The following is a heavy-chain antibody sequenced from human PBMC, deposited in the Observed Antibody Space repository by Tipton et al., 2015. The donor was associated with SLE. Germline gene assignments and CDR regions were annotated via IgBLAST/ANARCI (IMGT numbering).Heavy chain of an antibody. CDR3: ARVVQGIEGYFDL. CDR2: INHSGST. Sequence: TLSLTCAVYGGSFSGYYWSWIRQPPGKGLEWIGEINHSGSTNYNPSLKSRVTISVDTSKNQFSLKLSSVTAADTAVYYCARVVQGIEGYFDLWGRGTLVTVSS. CDR1: GGSFSGYY. V-gene: IGHV4-34*01. D-gene: IGHD6-13*01. J-gene: IGHJ2*01.